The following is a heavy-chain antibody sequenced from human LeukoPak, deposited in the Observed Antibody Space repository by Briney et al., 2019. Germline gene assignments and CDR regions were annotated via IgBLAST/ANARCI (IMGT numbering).Heavy chain of an antibody. CDR3: ARSGYCSSTSCTDDYYYGMDV. V-gene: IGHV3-48*01. Sequence: GGSPRLSCAASGFTFSSYSMSWVRQAPGKGLEWVSYISSSSSTIYYADSVKGRFTISRDNAKNSLYLQMNSLRAEDTAVYYCARSGYCSSTSCTDDYYYGMDVWGQGTTVTVSS. CDR2: ISSSSSTI. D-gene: IGHD2-2*01. J-gene: IGHJ6*02. CDR1: GFTFSSYS.